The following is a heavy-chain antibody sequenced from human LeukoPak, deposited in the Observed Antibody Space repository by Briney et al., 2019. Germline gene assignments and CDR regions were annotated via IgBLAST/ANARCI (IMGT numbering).Heavy chain of an antibody. CDR1: GFIFSDFW. J-gene: IGHJ4*02. CDR2: IKGDGSEG. CDR3: ARTMGRNQLPA. V-gene: IGHV3-7*01. Sequence: GGSLRLSCAASGFIFSDFWMTWVRQAPGKGLEWVANIKGDGSEGNYVGSVKGRFTVSRDNAKNLLYLQLNNLRAEDTAVYYCARTMGRNQLPAWGQGTLVTVSS. D-gene: IGHD2-2*01.